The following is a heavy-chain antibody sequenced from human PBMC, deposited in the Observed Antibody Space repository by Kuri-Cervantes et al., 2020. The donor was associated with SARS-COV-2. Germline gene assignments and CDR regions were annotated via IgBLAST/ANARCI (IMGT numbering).Heavy chain of an antibody. CDR3: ARSAPPGIAAAGVDWYFDY. CDR2: ISYDGSNK. D-gene: IGHD6-13*01. Sequence: LSLTCAASGFTFSSYSMNWVRQAPGKGLEWVAVISYDGSNKYYADSVKGRFTISRDNSKNTLYLQMNSLRAEDTAVYYCARSAPPGIAAAGVDWYFDYWGQGTLVTVSS. J-gene: IGHJ4*02. CDR1: GFTFSSYS. V-gene: IGHV3-30*03.